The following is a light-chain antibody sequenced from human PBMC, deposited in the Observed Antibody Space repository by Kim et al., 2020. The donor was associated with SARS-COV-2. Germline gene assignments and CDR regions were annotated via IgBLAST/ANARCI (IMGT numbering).Light chain of an antibody. CDR1: QSVSSN. J-gene: IGKJ1*01. CDR2: GAS. CDR3: QQYNKWPPWT. V-gene: IGKV3-15*01. Sequence: EIVMTQSPATLSVSPGERATLSCRASQSVSSNFAWYQHKPGQAPRLLIYGASTRATGVPARFSGSGSGTEFTLTISSLQSEDFAVYYCQQYNKWPPWTFLKGTKMDIK.